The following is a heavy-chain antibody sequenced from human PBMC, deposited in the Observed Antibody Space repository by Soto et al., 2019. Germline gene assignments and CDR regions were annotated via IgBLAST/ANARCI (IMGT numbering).Heavy chain of an antibody. V-gene: IGHV4-59*08. CDR2: IYYSGST. Sequence: QVQLQESGPGLVKPSETLSLTCTVSGGSISSDYWSWIRQPPGKGLEWSGYIYYSGSTNYNPCLNSRVTISVDKSKNQLSLKRSSVTAADTAVYYCASDYGDHFDYWGQGTLVNVS. CDR1: GGSISSDY. D-gene: IGHD4-17*01. J-gene: IGHJ4*02. CDR3: ASDYGDHFDY.